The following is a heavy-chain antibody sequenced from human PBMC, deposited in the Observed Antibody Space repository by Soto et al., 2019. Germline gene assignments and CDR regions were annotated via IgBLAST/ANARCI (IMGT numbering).Heavy chain of an antibody. J-gene: IGHJ6*02. CDR3: ARSQGGSSSLDIYYYSYYGMDV. CDR1: GGTFSTYA. V-gene: IGHV1-69*01. Sequence: QVQLVQSGAEVKKPGSSVKVSCKAPGGTFSTYAISWVRQAPGQGLEWMGGVIPIFGTPKYAQKFQGRVTITADESTSTRYMELPSLRSEDTAVYYCARSQGGSSSLDIYYYSYYGMDVWGQGTTVTVSS. CDR2: VIPIFGTP. D-gene: IGHD2-15*01.